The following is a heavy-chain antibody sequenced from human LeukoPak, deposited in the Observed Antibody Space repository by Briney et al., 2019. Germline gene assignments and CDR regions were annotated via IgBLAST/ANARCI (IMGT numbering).Heavy chain of an antibody. J-gene: IGHJ5*02. CDR3: ARGRLRGTIFGVVISSEGWFDP. Sequence: ASVKVSCKASGYTFTGYYMHWVRQAPGQGLEWMGWINPNSGGTNYAQKFQGRVTMTRDTSISTAYMELSRLRSDDTAVYYCARGRLRGTIFGVVISSEGWFDPWGQGTLVTVS. V-gene: IGHV1-2*02. CDR1: GYTFTGYY. D-gene: IGHD3-3*01. CDR2: INPNSGGT.